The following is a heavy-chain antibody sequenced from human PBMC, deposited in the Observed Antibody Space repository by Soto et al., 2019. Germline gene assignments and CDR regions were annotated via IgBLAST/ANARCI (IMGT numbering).Heavy chain of an antibody. CDR2: IYYSGST. Sequence: SETLSLTCTVSGGSISSYYWSWIRQPPGKGLEWIGYIYYSGSTNYNPSLKSRVTISVDTSKNQFSLKLSSVTAADTAVCYCARGLGGVVPAADYYYYYYMDFWGKGSTVTVSS. V-gene: IGHV4-59*01. J-gene: IGHJ6*03. CDR3: ARGLGGVVPAADYYYYYYMDF. D-gene: IGHD2-2*01. CDR1: GGSISSYY.